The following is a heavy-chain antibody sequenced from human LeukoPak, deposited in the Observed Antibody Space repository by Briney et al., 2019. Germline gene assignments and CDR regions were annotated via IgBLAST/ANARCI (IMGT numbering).Heavy chain of an antibody. CDR2: ISGSGGST. V-gene: IGHV3-23*01. D-gene: IGHD6-19*01. Sequence: PGASLRLSCAASGFTWSNYARSLVRQAPGKGLEWVSSISGSGGSTYEAENVKGRFTISRDNSKNTLYLQMNSLRDEDTATYHCAAGYSSGWYVRYFDYWGQGTLVTVSS. CDR3: AAGYSSGWYVRYFDY. CDR1: GFTWSNYA. J-gene: IGHJ4*02.